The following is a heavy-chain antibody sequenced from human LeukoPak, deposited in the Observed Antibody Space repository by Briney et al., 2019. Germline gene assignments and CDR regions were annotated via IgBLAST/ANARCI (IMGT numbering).Heavy chain of an antibody. CDR1: GYTFTSYG. V-gene: IGHV1-18*01. CDR2: ISAYNGNT. CDR3: AREGGGHYYDSSGYCDY. Sequence: ASVKVSCKASGYTFTSYGISWVRQAPGQGLEWMGWISAYNGNTNYAQKLQGRVTMTTDTSTSTAYMELRSLRSDDTAVYYCAREGGGHYYDSSGYCDYWGQGTLVTVSS. J-gene: IGHJ4*02. D-gene: IGHD3-22*01.